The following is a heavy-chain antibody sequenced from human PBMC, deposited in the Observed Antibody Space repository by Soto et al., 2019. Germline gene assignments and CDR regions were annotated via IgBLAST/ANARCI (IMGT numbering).Heavy chain of an antibody. V-gene: IGHV4-30-2*01. CDR2: IYHSGST. J-gene: IGHJ4*02. D-gene: IGHD2-2*01. CDR3: ARGYCSTSSCYEFDS. Sequence: SETLSLTCAVSGASISSGGYSWSWIRQPPGKGLEWIGYIYHSGSTYYSPSLKSRVSISIDTSKKQFSLKVSSVTAADTAMYYCARGYCSTSSCYEFDSWGQGTLVTVS. CDR1: GASISSGGYS.